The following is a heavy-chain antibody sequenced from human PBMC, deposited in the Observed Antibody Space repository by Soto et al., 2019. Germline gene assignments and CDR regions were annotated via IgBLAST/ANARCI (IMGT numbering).Heavy chain of an antibody. J-gene: IGHJ4*02. Sequence: PSETLSLTCTVSGGSISSYYWSWIRQPPGKGLEWIGYIYYSGSTNYNPSLKSRVTISVDTSKNQFSLKLSSVTAAGTAVYYCARFLGIGYFDYWGQGTLVTVSS. D-gene: IGHD7-27*01. V-gene: IGHV4-59*01. CDR3: ARFLGIGYFDY. CDR2: IYYSGST. CDR1: GGSISSYY.